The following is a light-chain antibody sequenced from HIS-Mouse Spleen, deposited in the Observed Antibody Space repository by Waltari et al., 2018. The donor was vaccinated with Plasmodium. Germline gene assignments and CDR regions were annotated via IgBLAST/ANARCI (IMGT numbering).Light chain of an antibody. V-gene: IGLV1-44*01. J-gene: IGLJ3*02. CDR2: SNK. CDR3: AAWDDSLNGWV. Sequence: QSVLTQPPSASGTPGQRVTISCSGSSSNIGSNTLHWYKQLPGTAPKLLIYSNKQRPSGVPDRFSGSKSGTSASLAISGLQSEDEADYYCAAWDDSLNGWVFGGGTKLTVL. CDR1: SSNIGSNT.